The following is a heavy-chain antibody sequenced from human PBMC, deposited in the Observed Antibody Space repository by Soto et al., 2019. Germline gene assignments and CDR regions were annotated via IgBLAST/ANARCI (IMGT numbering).Heavy chain of an antibody. D-gene: IGHD7-27*01. Sequence: QVQLQQWGAGLLKPSETLSLTCAVYGGSFSGYYWSWIRQHPGKGLEWIGEINHSGSTNYNPSLKSRVTISVDTSKNQFSLKLSSVTAADTAVYYCARNSGVDYWGQGTLVTVSS. J-gene: IGHJ4*02. CDR1: GGSFSGYY. V-gene: IGHV4-34*01. CDR2: INHSGST. CDR3: ARNSGVDY.